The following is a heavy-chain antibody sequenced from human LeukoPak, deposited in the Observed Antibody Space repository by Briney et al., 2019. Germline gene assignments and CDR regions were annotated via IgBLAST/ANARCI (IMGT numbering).Heavy chain of an antibody. CDR1: GGSISSYY. Sequence: SETLSLTCTVSGGSISSYYWSWIRQPPGKGLEWIGYIYTSGSTNYNPSLKSRVTISVDTSKNQFSLKLSPVTAADTAVYYCARHDGYSNPRWGQGTLVTVSS. V-gene: IGHV4-4*09. D-gene: IGHD4-11*01. J-gene: IGHJ4*02. CDR2: IYTSGST. CDR3: ARHDGYSNPR.